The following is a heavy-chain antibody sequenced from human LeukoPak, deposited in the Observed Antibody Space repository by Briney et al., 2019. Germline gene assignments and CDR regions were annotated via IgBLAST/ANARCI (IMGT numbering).Heavy chain of an antibody. D-gene: IGHD5-24*01. CDR2: IYYSGST. J-gene: IGHJ4*02. CDR1: GGSISSGDYY. CDR3: ARVRRDGYNTFDY. V-gene: IGHV4-30-4*01. Sequence: SQTLSLTCTVSGGSISSGDYYWSWIRQPPGKGLEWIGYIYYSGSTYYNPSLKSRVTISVDTSKNQFSLKLSSVTAADTAVYYCARVRRDGYNTFDYWGQGSLVTVSS.